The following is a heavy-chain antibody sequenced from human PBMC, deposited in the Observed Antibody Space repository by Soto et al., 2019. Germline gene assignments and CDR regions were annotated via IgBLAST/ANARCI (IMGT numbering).Heavy chain of an antibody. CDR1: GFTFSSYE. CDR3: ARDRYGSSSWLDY. V-gene: IGHV3-48*03. CDR2: ISSSGSTI. J-gene: IGHJ4*02. Sequence: GGSLRLSCAASGFTFSSYEMNWVRQAPGKGLEWVAYISSSGSTIYYADSVKGRFTISRDNAKNSLYLQMNSLRAEDTAVYYCARDRYGSSSWLDYWGQGTLVTVSS. D-gene: IGHD6-13*01.